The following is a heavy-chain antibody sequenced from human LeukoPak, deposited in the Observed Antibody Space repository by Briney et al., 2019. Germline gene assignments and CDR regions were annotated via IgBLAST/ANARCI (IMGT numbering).Heavy chain of an antibody. D-gene: IGHD3/OR15-3a*01. CDR3: AETMWTGNYYFDS. CDR2: ISGGGYTT. Sequence: GGSLRLSCVASGFAFTNFAMSWVRQAPGKGLDWVSVISGGGYTTYFADSVTGRFIISRDNSKNTLYLHMNNLRADDTAVYYCAETMWTGNYYFDSWGQGTLVTVSS. CDR1: GFAFTNFA. J-gene: IGHJ4*02. V-gene: IGHV3-23*01.